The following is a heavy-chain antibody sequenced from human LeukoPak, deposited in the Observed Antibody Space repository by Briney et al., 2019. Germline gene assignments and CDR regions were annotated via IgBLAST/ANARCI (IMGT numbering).Heavy chain of an antibody. V-gene: IGHV4-61*05. CDR2: IYYSGST. J-gene: IGHJ4*02. Sequence: PSETLSLTCTVSSGSIRSNSYYWGWIRQPPGKGLEWIGYIYYSGSTNYNPSLKSRVTISVDTSKNQFSLKLSSVTAAGTAVYYCARHAERIPRSHGFFDYWGQGTLVTVSS. CDR3: ARHAERIPRSHGFFDY. D-gene: IGHD2-2*01. CDR1: SGSIRSNSYY.